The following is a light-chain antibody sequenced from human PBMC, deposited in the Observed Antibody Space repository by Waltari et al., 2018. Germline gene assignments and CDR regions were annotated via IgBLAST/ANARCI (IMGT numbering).Light chain of an antibody. CDR3: QQYNNWPPYT. CDR2: DAS. Sequence: IVMTQSPVTLSVSPGERATLSCRASPSIGSNLAWYQQKRGQAPRLLIYDASTRATDIPARFSGSGSGTEFTLTISSMQSEDFAVYFCQQYNNWPPYTFGQGTKLEIK. CDR1: PSIGSN. V-gene: IGKV3-15*01. J-gene: IGKJ2*01.